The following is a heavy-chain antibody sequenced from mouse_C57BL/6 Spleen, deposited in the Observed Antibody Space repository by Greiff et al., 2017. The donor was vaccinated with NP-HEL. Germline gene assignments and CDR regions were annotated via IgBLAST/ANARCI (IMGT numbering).Heavy chain of an antibody. CDR3: AREEDYSYYFDY. Sequence: EVKLMESGPELVKPGASVKISCKASGYSFTDYNMNWVKQSNGKSLEWIGVINPNYGTTSYNQKFKGKATLTVDQSSSTAYMQLNSLTSEDSAVYYCAREEDYSYYFDYWGQGTTLTVSS. CDR2: INPNYGTT. V-gene: IGHV1-39*01. CDR1: GYSFTDYN. D-gene: IGHD2-13*01. J-gene: IGHJ2*01.